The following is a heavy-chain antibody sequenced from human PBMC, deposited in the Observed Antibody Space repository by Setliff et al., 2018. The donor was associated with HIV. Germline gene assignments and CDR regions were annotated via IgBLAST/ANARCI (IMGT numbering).Heavy chain of an antibody. CDR2: IYYSGTS. V-gene: IGHV4-59*11. Sequence: TSETLSLTCSVSGGSITSHYWSWIRQPPGKGPEWIGYIYYSGTSGYNPSLKSRVTISIDTSKNQFSLRLSSVTAADTAVYFCARGTAPRRGTNYGGNYPLDYWGQGTLVTVSS. CDR1: GGSITSHY. D-gene: IGHD4-17*01. CDR3: ARGTAPRRGTNYGGNYPLDY. J-gene: IGHJ4*02.